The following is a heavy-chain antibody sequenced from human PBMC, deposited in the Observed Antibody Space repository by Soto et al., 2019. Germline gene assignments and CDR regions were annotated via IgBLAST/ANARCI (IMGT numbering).Heavy chain of an antibody. V-gene: IGHV1-46*01. CDR2: INPSGGST. D-gene: IGHD3-22*01. CDR3: ARGLIYDSSGYYFDY. CDR1: GYTFTSYY. J-gene: IGHJ4*02. Sequence: APVKVSCKASGYTFTSYYMHWVRQAPGQELEWMGIINPSGGSTRYAQKFQGRVTMTRDTSTSTVYMELSSLRSEDTAVYYCARGLIYDSSGYYFDYWGQGTLVTVSS.